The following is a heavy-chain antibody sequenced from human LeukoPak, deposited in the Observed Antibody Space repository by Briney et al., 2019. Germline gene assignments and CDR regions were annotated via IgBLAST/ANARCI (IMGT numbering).Heavy chain of an antibody. CDR3: ARTQSITMVRGITYAFDI. CDR1: GGSISSGGYY. D-gene: IGHD3-10*01. V-gene: IGHV4-31*03. J-gene: IGHJ3*02. CDR2: IHYSGST. Sequence: PSETLSLTCTVSGGSISSGGYYWSWIRQHPGKGLEWIGYIHYSGSTYYNPSLKSRVTISVDTSKNQFSLKLSSVTAADTAVYYCARTQSITMVRGITYAFDIWGQGTMVTVSS.